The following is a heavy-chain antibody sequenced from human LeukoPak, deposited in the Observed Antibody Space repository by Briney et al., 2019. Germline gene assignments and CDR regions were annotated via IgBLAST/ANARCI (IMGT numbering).Heavy chain of an antibody. J-gene: IGHJ5*02. CDR1: GGTFISYA. Sequence: SVKVSCKASGGTFISYAISWVRQAPGQGLEWMGGIIPIFGTANYAQKFQGRVTITADESTSTAYMELSSLRSEDTAVYYCAREEGDDFWSGYYSYWFDPWGQGTLVTVSS. CDR2: IIPIFGTA. D-gene: IGHD3-3*01. V-gene: IGHV1-69*13. CDR3: AREEGDDFWSGYYSYWFDP.